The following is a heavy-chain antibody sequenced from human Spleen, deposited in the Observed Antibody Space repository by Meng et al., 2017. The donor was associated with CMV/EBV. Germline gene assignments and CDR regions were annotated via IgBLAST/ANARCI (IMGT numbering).Heavy chain of an antibody. CDR1: GYIYTDFY. D-gene: IGHD5-24*01. CDR2: LNPNSGDT. V-gene: IGHV1-2*02. Sequence: SCETSGYIYTDFYIHWLRQAPGLGLEWLGWLNPNSGDTNYAQKFRGTVTMMRDASIITASDDTAVYYCARDPRSRDGYNIANWFDPWGQGTLVTVSS. J-gene: IGHJ5*02. CDR3: ARDPRSRDGYNIANWFDP.